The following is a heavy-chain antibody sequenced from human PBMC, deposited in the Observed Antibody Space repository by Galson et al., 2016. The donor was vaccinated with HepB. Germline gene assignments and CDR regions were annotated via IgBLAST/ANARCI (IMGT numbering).Heavy chain of an antibody. Sequence: SLRLSCAASRFTSSDHGMHWARQAPGKGLEWVAVIWDDGRNKFYADSVKGRFTISRDNSKNTLYLQMNSLRVEDTAVYYCARESLTSNDAFDIWGQGTTVTVSS. D-gene: IGHD2-21*02. V-gene: IGHV3-33*01. CDR1: RFTSSDHG. CDR2: IWDDGRNK. J-gene: IGHJ3*02. CDR3: ARESLTSNDAFDI.